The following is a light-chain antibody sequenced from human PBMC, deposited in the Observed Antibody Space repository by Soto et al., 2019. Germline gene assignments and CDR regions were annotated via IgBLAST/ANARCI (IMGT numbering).Light chain of an antibody. J-gene: IGLJ2*01. CDR1: SSNIGNNY. CDR2: DNN. CDR3: GTWDSSLSGVV. Sequence: QSVLTQPPSVPAAPGQKVTISCSGSSSNIGNNYVSWYQQLPGTAPKLLIYDNNKRPSGIPDRFSGSKSGTSATLGITGLQTGDEADYYCGTWDSSLSGVVFGGGTKVTVL. V-gene: IGLV1-51*01.